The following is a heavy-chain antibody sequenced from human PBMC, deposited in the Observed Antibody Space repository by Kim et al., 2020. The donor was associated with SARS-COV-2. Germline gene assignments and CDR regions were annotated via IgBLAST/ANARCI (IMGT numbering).Heavy chain of an antibody. CDR1: GFTFSSYG. D-gene: IGHD3-10*01. CDR2: IWYDGSNK. CDR3: AKDLGYYGSGRPYYYYGMDV. V-gene: IGHV3-33*06. Sequence: GGSLRLSCAASGFTFSSYGMHWVRQAPGKGLEWVAVIWYDGSNKYYADSVKGRFTISRDNSKNTLYLQMNSLRAEDTAVYYCAKDLGYYGSGRPYYYYGMDVWGQGTTVTVSS. J-gene: IGHJ6*02.